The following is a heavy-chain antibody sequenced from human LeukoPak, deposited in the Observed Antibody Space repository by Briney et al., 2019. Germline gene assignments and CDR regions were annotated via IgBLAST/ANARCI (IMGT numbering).Heavy chain of an antibody. CDR3: ARGHDYGDYLPSYYYYMDV. V-gene: IGHV1-8*02. Sequence: ASVKVSCKASGYTFTSYDINWVRQAPGQGLEWMGWMNPNSGNTGYAQKFQGRVTMTRDTSISTAHMELSRLRSDDTAVYYCARGHDYGDYLPSYYYYMDVWGKGTTVTISS. CDR1: GYTFTSYD. D-gene: IGHD4-17*01. J-gene: IGHJ6*03. CDR2: MNPNSGNT.